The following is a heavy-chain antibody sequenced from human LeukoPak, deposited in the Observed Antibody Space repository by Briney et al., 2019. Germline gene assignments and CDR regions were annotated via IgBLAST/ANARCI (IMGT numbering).Heavy chain of an antibody. CDR2: ISSSSSTI. V-gene: IGHV3-48*01. D-gene: IGHD2-2*02. CDR1: GFTFSSYS. CDR3: ARRHCSSTSCYIGD. Sequence: GGSLRLSCAASGFTFSSYSMNWVRQAPGGLEWVSYISSSSSTIYYADSVKGRFTISRDNAKNSLYLQMNSLRAEDTAVYYCARRHCSSTSCYIGDWGQGTLVTVSS. J-gene: IGHJ4*02.